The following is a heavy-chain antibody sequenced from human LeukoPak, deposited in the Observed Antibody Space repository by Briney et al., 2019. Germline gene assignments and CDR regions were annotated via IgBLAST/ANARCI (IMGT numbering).Heavy chain of an antibody. CDR2: IYYSGST. D-gene: IGHD3-22*01. J-gene: IGHJ4*02. CDR1: GGSISSGDYY. CDR3: ARYDSSGYYPFDY. Sequence: SQTLSLTCTVSGGSISSGDYYWSWIRQPPGKGLECIGYIYYSGSTYHNPSLKSRVTISVDTSKNQFSLKLSSVTAADTAVYYCARYDSSGYYPFDYWGQGTLVTVSS. V-gene: IGHV4-30-4*01.